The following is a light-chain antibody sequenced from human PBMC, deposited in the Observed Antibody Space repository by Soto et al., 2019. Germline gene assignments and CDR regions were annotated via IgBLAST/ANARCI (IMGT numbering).Light chain of an antibody. CDR2: DVS. J-gene: IGLJ1*01. Sequence: QSALTQPRSVSGSPGQSVTISCTGTSSDVGGYNYVSWYQQHPGKAPKLMIYDVSKRPSGVPDRFSGSESGNTASLTISGLQAEDEADYYCNSYTSSSTYVFGTGTKLTVL. CDR3: NSYTSSSTYV. V-gene: IGLV2-11*01. CDR1: SSDVGGYNY.